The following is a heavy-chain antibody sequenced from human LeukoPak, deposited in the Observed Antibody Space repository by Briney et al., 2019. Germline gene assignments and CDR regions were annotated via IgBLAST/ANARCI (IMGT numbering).Heavy chain of an antibody. V-gene: IGHV1-24*01. CDR1: GYTLTELS. CDR2: FDPEDGET. D-gene: IGHD3-22*01. Sequence: ASVKVSCKVSGYTLTELSMHWLRQAPGKGLEWVGGFDPEDGETIYAQKFQGRVTMTEDTSTDTAYMELSSLRSEDTAVYYCATRGGYDSSGYYYFLFGYWGQGTLVTVSS. J-gene: IGHJ4*02. CDR3: ATRGGYDSSGYYYFLFGY.